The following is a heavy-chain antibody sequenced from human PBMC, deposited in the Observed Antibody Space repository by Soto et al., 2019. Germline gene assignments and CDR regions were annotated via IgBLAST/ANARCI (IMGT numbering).Heavy chain of an antibody. CDR3: ARHVSTGSSGAYLDAFDI. CDR2: IKGDGSGK. V-gene: IGHV3-7*05. CDR1: GFTFGNYW. D-gene: IGHD6-25*01. Sequence: EVQLVESGGGLVQPGGSLRLSCAASGFTFGNYWMSWVRQAPGKGLEWVANIKGDGSGKSYLDSVRGRFTVSRDNAENSLFLQMTILRAEHTALYYGARHVSTGSSGAYLDAFDIWGQGTMVTVS. J-gene: IGHJ3*02.